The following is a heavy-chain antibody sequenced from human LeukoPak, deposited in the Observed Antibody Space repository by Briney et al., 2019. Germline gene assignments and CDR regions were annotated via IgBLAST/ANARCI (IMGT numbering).Heavy chain of an antibody. CDR2: ISWNSGSI. D-gene: IGHD6-19*01. CDR1: GFTFDDYA. Sequence: GGSLRLSCAASGFTFDDYAMHWVRQAPGKGLEWVSGISWNSGSIGYADSVKGRFTISRDNAKNSLYLQMNSLRADDTAVYYCARSRWLDAFDYWGQGTLVTVSS. V-gene: IGHV3-9*01. CDR3: ARSRWLDAFDY. J-gene: IGHJ4*02.